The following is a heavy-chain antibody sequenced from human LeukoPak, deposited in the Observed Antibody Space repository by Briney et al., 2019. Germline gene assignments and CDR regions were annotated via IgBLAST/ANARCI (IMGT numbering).Heavy chain of an antibody. CDR1: GFTFSGYA. Sequence: GRSLRLSCAASGFTFSGYAMHWVRQAPGKGLEWVAVISYDGSNKYYADSVKGRFTISRDNSKNTLYLQMNSLRAEDTAVYYCARDGVYYDSSGYYYDYFDYWGQGTLVTVSS. CDR3: ARDGVYYDSSGYYYDYFDY. D-gene: IGHD3-22*01. CDR2: ISYDGSNK. J-gene: IGHJ4*02. V-gene: IGHV3-30*04.